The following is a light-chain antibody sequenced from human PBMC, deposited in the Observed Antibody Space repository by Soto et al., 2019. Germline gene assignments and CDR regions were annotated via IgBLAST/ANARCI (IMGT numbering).Light chain of an antibody. J-gene: IGKJ1*01. V-gene: IGKV1-39*01. Sequence: DIQMTQSPSSLSASVGDRVTITCRASQSISSYLNWYQQKPGKAPKLLIYAASRLQSGVPSRFSGGRSGTDFTLTISSLQPEDFATYYCLQSYITPWTFGQGTKVEIK. CDR1: QSISSY. CDR3: LQSYITPWT. CDR2: AAS.